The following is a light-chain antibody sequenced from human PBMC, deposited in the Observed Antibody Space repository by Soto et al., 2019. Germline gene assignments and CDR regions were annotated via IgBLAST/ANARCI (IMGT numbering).Light chain of an antibody. CDR1: QSVSSY. Sequence: EIVLTQSPATLSLSPGERATLSCRASQSVSSYLAWSQQQPGQAPRLLIYDASNRATGIPARFSGSESGTDFTLTISSLEPEDFAAYYCQQRSNWPPRYTFGQGTKLEIK. CDR2: DAS. J-gene: IGKJ2*01. CDR3: QQRSNWPPRYT. V-gene: IGKV3-11*01.